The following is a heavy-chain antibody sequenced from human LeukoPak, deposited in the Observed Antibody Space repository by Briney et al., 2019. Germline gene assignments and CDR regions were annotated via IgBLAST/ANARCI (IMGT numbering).Heavy chain of an antibody. J-gene: IGHJ6*03. Sequence: PGGTLRLSCAASGFTFSSYGMSWVRQAPGKGLEWVSAISGSGGSTYYADSVKGRFTISRDNAKNSLYLQMNSLRAEDTAVYYCARAHIKGFDYYYYMDVWAKGPRSPSP. CDR1: GFTFSSYG. CDR3: ARAHIKGFDYYYYMDV. CDR2: ISGSGGST. D-gene: IGHD2-21*01. V-gene: IGHV3-23*01.